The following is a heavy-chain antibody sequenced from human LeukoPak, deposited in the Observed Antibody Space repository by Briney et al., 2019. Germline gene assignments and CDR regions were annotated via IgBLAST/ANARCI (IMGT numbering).Heavy chain of an antibody. D-gene: IGHD6-19*01. CDR1: GGSISSSNW. V-gene: IGHV4-4*02. CDR3: ARVHSSGWYYNWFDP. Sequence: SETLSLTCAVSGGSISSSNWWSWVRQPPGKGLEWIGEIYHSASTNYNPSLKSRVTISVDKSKNQFSLKLSSVTAADTAVYYCARVHSSGWYYNWFDPWGQGTLVTVSS. CDR2: IYHSAST. J-gene: IGHJ5*02.